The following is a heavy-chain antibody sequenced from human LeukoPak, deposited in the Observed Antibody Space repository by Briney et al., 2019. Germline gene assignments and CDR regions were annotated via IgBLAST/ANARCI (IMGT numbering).Heavy chain of an antibody. CDR2: MWYDGSNK. Sequence: GGSLRLSCAASGFTFSVYGMHWVRQAPGKGLEWVAVMWYDGSNKYYADSVKGRFTISRDNSKNTLYLEMSSLRAEDTAVYFCARVVGYSSTWYYDHWGQGTLVTVSS. D-gene: IGHD2-2*01. V-gene: IGHV3-33*01. CDR1: GFTFSVYG. CDR3: ARVVGYSSTWYYDH. J-gene: IGHJ4*02.